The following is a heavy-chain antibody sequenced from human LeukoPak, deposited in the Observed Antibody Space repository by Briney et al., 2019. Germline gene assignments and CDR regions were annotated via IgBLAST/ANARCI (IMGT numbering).Heavy chain of an antibody. J-gene: IGHJ4*02. V-gene: IGHV1-8*01. CDR3: ARGGSFGLKANLDS. D-gene: IGHD3/OR15-3a*01. CDR2: MSPYGGNT. CDR1: GYAFTTSD. Sequence: ASVKVSCKASGYAFTTSDINWVRQATGQGLEWMGWMSPYGGNTRYAQKFQARITMTRNTSASTAYMELSSLTSEDTAVYYCARGGSFGLKANLDSWGQGTLVTVSS.